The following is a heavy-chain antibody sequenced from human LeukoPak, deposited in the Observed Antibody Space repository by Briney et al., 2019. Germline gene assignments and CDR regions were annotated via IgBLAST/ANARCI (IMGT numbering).Heavy chain of an antibody. Sequence: GGSLRLSCTASGFTFGDYAMSWVRQAPGKGLEWVGFIRSKAYGGTTEYAASVKGRFTISRDDSKSIAYLQMNSLKTEDTAVYYCTLSLRFLEWSWFDPWGQGTLVTVSS. J-gene: IGHJ5*02. CDR1: GFTFGDYA. V-gene: IGHV3-49*04. CDR3: TLSLRFLEWSWFDP. D-gene: IGHD3-3*01. CDR2: IRSKAYGGTT.